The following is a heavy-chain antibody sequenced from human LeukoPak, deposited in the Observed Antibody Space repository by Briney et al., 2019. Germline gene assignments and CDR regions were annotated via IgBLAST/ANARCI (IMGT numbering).Heavy chain of an antibody. CDR2: INPNNGGT. V-gene: IGHV1-2*02. Sequence: ASVKVSCKASGYTFTGYYMHWMRQAPEQGLEWMGWINPNNGGTHYAQQFQGRVTMTRDTSITTAYMDLSSLRSDDTAVYYCARARGEGYYMDVWGKGTTVTVSS. CDR3: ARARGEGYYMDV. CDR1: GYTFTGYY. J-gene: IGHJ6*03.